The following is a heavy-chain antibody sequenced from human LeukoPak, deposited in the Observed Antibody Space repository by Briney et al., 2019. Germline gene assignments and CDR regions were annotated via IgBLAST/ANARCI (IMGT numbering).Heavy chain of an antibody. CDR2: IYYSGST. CDR3: ARDSSGYDTLDC. V-gene: IGHV4-59*01. Sequence: PSETLSLTCTVSGGSISSYYWSWIRQPPGKGLEWIGYIYYSGSTYYNPSLKSRVTISVDTSKNQFSLKLSSVTAADTAVYYCARDSSGYDTLDCWGQGTLVTVSS. D-gene: IGHD5-12*01. CDR1: GGSISSYY. J-gene: IGHJ4*02.